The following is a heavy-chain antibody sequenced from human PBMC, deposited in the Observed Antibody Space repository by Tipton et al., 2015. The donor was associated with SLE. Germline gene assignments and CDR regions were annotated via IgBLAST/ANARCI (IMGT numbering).Heavy chain of an antibody. D-gene: IGHD2-2*01. Sequence: SLRLSCAASGFTFSSYAMSWVRQAPGKGLEWVSAISGSGGSTYYADSVKGRFTISRDNSKNTLYLQMNSLRAEGTAVYYCAKGGTYCSSTSCPWNYWGQGTLVTVSS. CDR1: GFTFSSYA. CDR3: AKGGTYCSSTSCPWNY. CDR2: ISGSGGST. J-gene: IGHJ4*02. V-gene: IGHV3-23*01.